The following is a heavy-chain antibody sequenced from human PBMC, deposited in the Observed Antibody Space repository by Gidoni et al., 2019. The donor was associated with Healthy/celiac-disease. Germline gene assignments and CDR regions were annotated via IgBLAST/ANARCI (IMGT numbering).Heavy chain of an antibody. J-gene: IGHJ5*02. CDR3: AKDRTITMVRGARFDP. D-gene: IGHD3-10*01. Sequence: EVQLLESGGGLVQPGGSLRLSCAASGFTFSSYAMSWVRQAPGKGLEWVSAISGSGGSTYYADSVKGRFTISRENSKNTLYLQMNSLRAEDTAVYYCAKDRTITMVRGARFDPWGQGTLVTVSS. V-gene: IGHV3-23*01. CDR2: ISGSGGST. CDR1: GFTFSSYA.